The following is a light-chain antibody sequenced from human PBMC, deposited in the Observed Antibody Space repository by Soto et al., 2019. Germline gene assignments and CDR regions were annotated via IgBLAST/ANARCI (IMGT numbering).Light chain of an antibody. CDR2: AAS. V-gene: IGKV1-9*01. CDR1: QGISSY. Sequence: DIQLTQSPSFLSASVGDRVTITCRASQGISSYLAWYQQKPWKAPKLLIYAASTLQSGVPSRFNGSGSGTEFTLIISYLQPEQFATYYCQQLNSYPPPFGPENKEDI. J-gene: IGKJ3*01. CDR3: QQLNSYPPP.